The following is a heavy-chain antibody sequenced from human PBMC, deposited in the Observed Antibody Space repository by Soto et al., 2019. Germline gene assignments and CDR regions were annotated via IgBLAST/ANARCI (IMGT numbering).Heavy chain of an antibody. CDR1: GFTFSSYW. CDR3: ARQAWIQLWLFDY. Sequence: PGGSLRLSCAASGFTFSSYWMSWVRQAPGKGLEWVANIKQDGSEKYYVDSVKGRFTISRDNAKNSLYLQMNSLRAEDTAVYYCARQAWIQLWLFDYWGQGTLVTVSS. CDR2: IKQDGSEK. J-gene: IGHJ4*02. V-gene: IGHV3-7*01. D-gene: IGHD5-18*01.